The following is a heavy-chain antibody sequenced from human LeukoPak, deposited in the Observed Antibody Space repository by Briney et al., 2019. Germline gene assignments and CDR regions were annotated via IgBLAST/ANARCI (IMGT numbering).Heavy chain of an antibody. D-gene: IGHD2-15*01. V-gene: IGHV4-38-2*01. Sequence: PSETLSLTCAVSGYSISSGYYWGWIRQPPGKGLEWIGSIYHSGSTYYNPSLKSRVTIPVDTSKNQFSLKLSSVTAADTAVYYCARHDGLVVAATFDYWGQGTLVTVSS. J-gene: IGHJ4*02. CDR2: IYHSGST. CDR1: GYSISSGYY. CDR3: ARHDGLVVAATFDY.